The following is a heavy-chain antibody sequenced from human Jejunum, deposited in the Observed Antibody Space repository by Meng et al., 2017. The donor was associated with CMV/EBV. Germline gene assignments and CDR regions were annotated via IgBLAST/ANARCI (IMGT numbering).Heavy chain of an antibody. D-gene: IGHD7-27*01. CDR1: GYTFTPYD. J-gene: IGHJ4*02. V-gene: IGHV1-8*01. Sequence: SCPASGYTFTPYDINWVRPATGQGLEWMGWMNPHSGNTGYAQKFQGRVTMTRDTSISTAYMELSSLTSGDTALYYCARTPFPGAYWGQGTLVTVSS. CDR3: ARTPFPGAY. CDR2: MNPHSGNT.